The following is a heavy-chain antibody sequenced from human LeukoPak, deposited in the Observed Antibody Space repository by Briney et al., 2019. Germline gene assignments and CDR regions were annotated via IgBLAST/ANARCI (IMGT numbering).Heavy chain of an antibody. CDR2: IYTSGST. V-gene: IGHV4-61*02. D-gene: IGHD6-13*01. CDR1: GGSISSGSYY. Sequence: SETLSLTCTVSGGSISSGSYYWSWIRQPAGKGLEWIGRIYTSGSTNYNTSLKSRVTISVDTSKNQFSLKLSSVTAADTAVYYCAGGEGVAAAGTWGQGTLVTVSS. CDR3: AGGEGVAAAGT. J-gene: IGHJ4*02.